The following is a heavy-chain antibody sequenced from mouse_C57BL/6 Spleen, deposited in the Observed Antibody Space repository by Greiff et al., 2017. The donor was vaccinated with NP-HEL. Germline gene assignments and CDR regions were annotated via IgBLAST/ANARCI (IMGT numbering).Heavy chain of an antibody. CDR2: INPNNGGT. J-gene: IGHJ3*01. CDR3: ARSGDGYYVPFAY. Sequence: VQLQQSGPELVKPGASVKIPCKASGYTFTDYNMDWVKQSHGKSLAWIGDINPNNGGTIYNQKFKGKATLTVDKSSSTAYMELRSLTSEDTAVYYCARSGDGYYVPFAYWGQGTLVTVSA. V-gene: IGHV1-18*01. CDR1: GYTFTDYN. D-gene: IGHD2-3*01.